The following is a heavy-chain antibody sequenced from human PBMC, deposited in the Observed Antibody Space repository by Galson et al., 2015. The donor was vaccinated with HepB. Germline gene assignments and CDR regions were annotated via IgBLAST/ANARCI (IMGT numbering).Heavy chain of an antibody. Sequence: SVKVSCKASGYNFTGYHLNWVRQAPGQGLEWMGRINPDSGDTDSAQKFKDRVTMTRDTSITTAYMEVKSLRSDGTAVYYCATTSAYWGQGTRVTVSS. D-gene: IGHD6-6*01. J-gene: IGHJ4*02. V-gene: IGHV1-2*06. CDR1: GYNFTGYH. CDR2: INPDSGDT. CDR3: ATTSAY.